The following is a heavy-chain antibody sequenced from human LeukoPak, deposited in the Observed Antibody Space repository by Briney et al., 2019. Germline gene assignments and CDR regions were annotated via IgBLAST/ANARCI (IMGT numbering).Heavy chain of an antibody. J-gene: IGHJ4*02. CDR2: ITGSGGTT. D-gene: IGHD2-2*01. CDR3: AKHATEGGSSSTSSWDY. Sequence: GGSLRLSCAASGFTFSTYAMSWVCQAPGKGLNWVSTITGSGGTTYYADSVKGRFTISRDNSKNTLFLQMHSLRAEDTAIYYCAKHATEGGSSSTSSWDYWGQGTLVTVSS. V-gene: IGHV3-23*01. CDR1: GFTFSTYA.